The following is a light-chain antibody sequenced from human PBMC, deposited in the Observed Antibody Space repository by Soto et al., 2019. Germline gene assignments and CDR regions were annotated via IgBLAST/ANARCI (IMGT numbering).Light chain of an antibody. Sequence: EFMLTQSPGTLSLSPGERATLSCRASQRVVSNDVAWYQQRPGPAPRLLIYGASRRATGFPDRFTGSGSGTDFTLTISRLEPEDFAVYFCQHYDRSPWAFGQGTKV. CDR3: QHYDRSPWA. V-gene: IGKV3-20*01. CDR1: QRVVSND. J-gene: IGKJ1*01. CDR2: GAS.